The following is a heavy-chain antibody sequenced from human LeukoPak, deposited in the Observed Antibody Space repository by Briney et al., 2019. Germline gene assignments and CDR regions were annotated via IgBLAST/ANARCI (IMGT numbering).Heavy chain of an antibody. J-gene: IGHJ4*02. V-gene: IGHV3-21*01. CDR3: ARAPDSSWHNFDS. Sequence: GGSLRLSCAASRFSFSSYSMNWVRQAPGKGLEWVSSISRDSNYIYYADSVKGRFTISRDNSKNTLYLQMNSLRSEDTALYFCARAPDSSWHNFDSWGQGTQVTVSS. CDR2: ISRDSNYI. CDR1: RFSFSSYS. D-gene: IGHD6-13*01.